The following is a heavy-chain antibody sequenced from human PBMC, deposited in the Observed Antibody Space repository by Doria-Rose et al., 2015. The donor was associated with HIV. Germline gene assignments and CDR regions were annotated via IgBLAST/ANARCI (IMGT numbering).Heavy chain of an antibody. D-gene: IGHD6-13*01. Sequence: MLEWMGWLNVGNGDTRYSRKFQDRVTITSDTSANTGYMALSSLRSEDTAVYYCARIHSLSSSSLGHWGQGTLVTVSS. CDR2: LNVGNGDT. CDR3: ARIHSLSSSSLGH. V-gene: IGHV1-3*01. J-gene: IGHJ4*02.